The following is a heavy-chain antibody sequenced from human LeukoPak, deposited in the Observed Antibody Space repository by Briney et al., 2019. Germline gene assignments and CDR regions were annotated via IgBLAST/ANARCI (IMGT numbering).Heavy chain of an antibody. V-gene: IGHV3-23*01. CDR2: ISGSGGST. Sequence: GGSLRLSCAASGFTFSSYGMSWVRQAPGKGLEWVSAISGSGGSTYYADSVKGRFTISRDNSKNTLYLQMNSLRAEDTAVYYCAKDTASSWWYFDLWGRGTLVTVSS. CDR1: GFTFSSYG. J-gene: IGHJ2*01. CDR3: AKDTASSWWYFDL. D-gene: IGHD5-18*01.